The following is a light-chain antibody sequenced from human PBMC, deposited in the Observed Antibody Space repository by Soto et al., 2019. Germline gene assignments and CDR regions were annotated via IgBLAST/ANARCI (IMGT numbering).Light chain of an antibody. CDR3: QQYSNWPPWT. CDR2: RAS. V-gene: IGKV3-15*01. Sequence: EIVMTQSPATLAVSPGETATLSCRASQSLSGNLAWYQQKPGQAPRLLIFRASTRATGVPARFSGRGSGTEFTLTISGLQSEDLAVYYCQQYSNWPPWTFGPGTKVEIK. CDR1: QSLSGN. J-gene: IGKJ1*01.